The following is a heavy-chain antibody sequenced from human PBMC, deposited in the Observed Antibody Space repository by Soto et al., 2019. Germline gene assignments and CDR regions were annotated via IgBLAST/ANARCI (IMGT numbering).Heavy chain of an antibody. V-gene: IGHV1-69*01. D-gene: IGHD5-18*01. J-gene: IGHJ6*02. CDR3: ARVYSFGYFTDYSYAMDV. CDR1: GGTFSSYP. Sequence: QVQLVQSGAEVKKPGSSVKVSCKASGGTFSSYPISWVRQAPGQGLEWMGGIIPIFGTVNYEQKFQGRVTITAVESTNTAYMELSSLRSDDTAVYYCARVYSFGYFTDYSYAMDVWGQGTTVTVSS. CDR2: IIPIFGTV.